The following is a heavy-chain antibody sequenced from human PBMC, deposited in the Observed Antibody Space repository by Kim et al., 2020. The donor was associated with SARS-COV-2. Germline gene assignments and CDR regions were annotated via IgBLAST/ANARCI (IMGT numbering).Heavy chain of an antibody. CDR2: IDTSSSSV. J-gene: IGHJ6*02. Sequence: GGSLRLSCAASGFTFSSYSMNWVRQAPGKGLEWVSSIDTSSSSVFYSESVKGRFTISRDDAKNSLFLQMSSLRGEDTAVYYCARGGGAAGGSHYYAMDIWGRGTTVTVPS. CDR3: ARGGGAAGGSHYYAMDI. D-gene: IGHD6-25*01. V-gene: IGHV3-21*01. CDR1: GFTFSSYS.